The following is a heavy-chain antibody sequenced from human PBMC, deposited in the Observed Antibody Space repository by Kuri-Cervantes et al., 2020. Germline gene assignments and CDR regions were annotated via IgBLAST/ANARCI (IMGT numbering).Heavy chain of an antibody. Sequence: SCAISGDSVSSNSAAWNWIRQSPSRGLEWLGRTYYRSKWYNDYAVSVKSRITINPDTSKNQFSLQLNSVTPEDTAVYYCAKDGEYYDSSGYYTNRGQGTLVTVSS. J-gene: IGHJ4*02. V-gene: IGHV6-1*01. CDR2: TYYRSKWYN. D-gene: IGHD3-22*01. CDR1: GDSVSSNSAA. CDR3: AKDGEYYDSSGYYTN.